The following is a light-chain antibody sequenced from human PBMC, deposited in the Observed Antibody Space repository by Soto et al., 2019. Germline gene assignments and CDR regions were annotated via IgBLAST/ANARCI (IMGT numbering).Light chain of an antibody. CDR2: GAS. CDR1: QSVSSNY. CDR3: HQYGSSWT. V-gene: IGKV3-20*01. Sequence: EIVLTQSPGTLSLSPGERATLSCRASQSVSSNYLAWYQQKPGQAPRLLIYGASSRATGIPDRFSGSGSGTDFTLTISRLEPEDFAVYYCHQYGSSWTFGQGTKVDIK. J-gene: IGKJ1*01.